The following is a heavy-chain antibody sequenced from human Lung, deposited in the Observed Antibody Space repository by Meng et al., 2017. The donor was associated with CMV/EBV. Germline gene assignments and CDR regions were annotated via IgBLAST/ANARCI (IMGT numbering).Heavy chain of an antibody. CDR1: GGSISSGSYY. CDR2: IYTSGST. Sequence: QGQLQESVPGLVKPSQTLSLTCTVSGGSISSGSYYWSWIRQPAGKGLEWIGRIYTSGSTNYNPSLKSRVTISVDTSKNQFSLKLSSVTAADTAVYYCASSMATITFAFDYWGQGTLVTVSS. J-gene: IGHJ4*02. CDR3: ASSMATITFAFDY. D-gene: IGHD5-24*01. V-gene: IGHV4-61*02.